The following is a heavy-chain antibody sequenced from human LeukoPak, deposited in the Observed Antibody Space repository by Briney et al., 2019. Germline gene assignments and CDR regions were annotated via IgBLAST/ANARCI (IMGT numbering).Heavy chain of an antibody. V-gene: IGHV4-59*08. CDR1: GGSISSYY. J-gene: IGHJ4*02. D-gene: IGHD3-22*01. CDR2: IYYSGST. Sequence: SETLSLTCTVSGGSISSYYWSWIRQPPGKGLEWIGYIYYSGSTNYNPSLKSRVTISVDTSKNQFSLKLSSVTAADTAVYYCARGDKNNYYDSSGYSYWGQGTLVTVSS. CDR3: ARGDKNNYYDSSGYSY.